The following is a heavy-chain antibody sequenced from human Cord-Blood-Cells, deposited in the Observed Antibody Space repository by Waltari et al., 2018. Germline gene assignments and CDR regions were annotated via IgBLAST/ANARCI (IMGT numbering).Heavy chain of an antibody. J-gene: IGHJ6*03. CDR2: ILPIFGTA. V-gene: IGHV1-69*01. CDR3: VSVLLWFGELPHYYFYYMDF. CDR1: GGTFRSYA. D-gene: IGHD3-10*01. Sequence: QVQLVQSGAEVKKPGSSVKVSCKASGGTFRSYAISWVRQAPGHGLEWMGGILPIFGTAKDAQKFQGRVTSTTDESTTTADMELSSLKSDDTAVYYCVSVLLWFGELPHYYFYYMDFWGKGNTVTVYS.